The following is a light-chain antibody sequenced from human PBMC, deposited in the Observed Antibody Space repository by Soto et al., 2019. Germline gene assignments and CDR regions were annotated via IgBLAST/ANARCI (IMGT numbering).Light chain of an antibody. J-gene: IGKJ1*01. CDR2: HAS. V-gene: IGKV1-5*02. CDR3: QQYNSYS. Sequence: EIQMTQSPSTLPASXXXXXXXXCRASQSISNWLAWYQQKPGTAPKVLIYHASNLQSGVPSRFSGSGSGTEFTLTISSLQPDDFATYYCQQYNSYSFGQGTKVDIK. CDR1: QSISNW.